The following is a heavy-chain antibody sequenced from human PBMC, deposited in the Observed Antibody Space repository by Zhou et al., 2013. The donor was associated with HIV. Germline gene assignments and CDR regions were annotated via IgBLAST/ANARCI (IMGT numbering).Heavy chain of an antibody. J-gene: IGHJ4*02. CDR2: IIPILGIA. Sequence: QVQLVQSGAEVKKPGSSVKVSCKASGGTFSSYAISWVRQAPGQGLEWMGRIIPILGIANYAQKFQGRVTITADKSTSTAYMELSSLRSEDTAIYFCARYHFIGRGSRFGYFDFWAREAWSPSPQ. D-gene: IGHD3-3*01. V-gene: IGHV1-69*04. CDR3: ARYHFIGRGSRFGYFDF. CDR1: GGTFSSYA.